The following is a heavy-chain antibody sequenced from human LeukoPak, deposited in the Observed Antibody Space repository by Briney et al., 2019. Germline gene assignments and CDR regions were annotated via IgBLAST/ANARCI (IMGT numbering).Heavy chain of an antibody. Sequence: PSETLSLTCTVSGGSISSYYWSWLRQPPGKGLEWIGYIYYSGSTNYNPSLKSRVTISVDTSKNQFSLKLSSVTASDTALYYCARYSSGFDYWGQGTLVTVSS. CDR1: GGSISSYY. CDR3: ARYSSGFDY. V-gene: IGHV4-59*08. J-gene: IGHJ4*02. D-gene: IGHD6-19*01. CDR2: IYYSGST.